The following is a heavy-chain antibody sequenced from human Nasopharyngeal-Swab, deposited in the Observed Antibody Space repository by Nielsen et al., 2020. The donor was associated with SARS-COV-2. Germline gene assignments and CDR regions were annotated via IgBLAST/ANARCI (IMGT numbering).Heavy chain of an antibody. CDR3: ARASYYYGSGSYDHAY. CDR2: ISSTSSDI. D-gene: IGHD3-10*01. Sequence: GESLKISCAASGFTFSSYSTNWVRQAPGKGLEWVSFISSTSSDIFYADSVKGRFTISRDNAKNSLYLQMNSLRAEDTAIYYCARASYYYGSGSYDHAYWGQGTLVTVSS. CDR1: GFTFSSYS. V-gene: IGHV3-21*05. J-gene: IGHJ4*02.